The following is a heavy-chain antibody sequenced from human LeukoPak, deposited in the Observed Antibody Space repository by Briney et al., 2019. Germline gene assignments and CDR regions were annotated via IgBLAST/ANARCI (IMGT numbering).Heavy chain of an antibody. CDR3: ASLRERSYYARGFDY. D-gene: IGHD1-26*01. J-gene: IGHJ4*02. V-gene: IGHV4-30-4*07. CDR2: IYYTGST. Sequence: SETLSLTCAVSGGSISSGGYSWSWIRQPPGKGLEWIGYIYYTGSTFYNPSLESRVTISVDTSKNQFSLKLSSVTAADTAVYYCASLRERSYYARGFDYWGQGTLVTVSS. CDR1: GGSISSGGYS.